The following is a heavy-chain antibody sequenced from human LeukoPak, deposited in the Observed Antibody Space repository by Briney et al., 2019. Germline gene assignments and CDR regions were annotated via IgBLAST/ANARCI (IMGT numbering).Heavy chain of an antibody. CDR2: IVVGSGNT. Sequence: SVKVSCKASGFTFTSSAVQWVRQARGQRLEWIGWIVVGSGNTNYAQKFQERVTITRDMSTSTAYMELSSLRSGDTAVYYCAAENGSGSYYGNYWGQGTLVTVSS. CDR3: AAENGSGSYYGNY. J-gene: IGHJ4*02. V-gene: IGHV1-58*01. CDR1: GFTFTSSA. D-gene: IGHD3-10*01.